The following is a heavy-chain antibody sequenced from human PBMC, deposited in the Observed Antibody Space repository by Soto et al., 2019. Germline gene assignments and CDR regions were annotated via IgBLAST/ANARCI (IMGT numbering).Heavy chain of an antibody. Sequence: QVQLVQSGAELKKPGASAKVSCKASGYIFTSYGISWVRQAPGQGLEWMAWISVDSGNTNYAQNFQGRVTMTTDTSAGTAHMELRSLRSDATAVYYCARFNGSGTNYYMDVWGKGTTVIVSS. CDR3: ARFNGSGTNYYMDV. D-gene: IGHD3-10*01. CDR2: ISVDSGNT. J-gene: IGHJ6*03. CDR1: GYIFTSYG. V-gene: IGHV1-18*01.